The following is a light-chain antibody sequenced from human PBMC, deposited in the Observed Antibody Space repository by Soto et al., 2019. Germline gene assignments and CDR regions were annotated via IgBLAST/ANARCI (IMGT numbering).Light chain of an antibody. V-gene: IGLV1-44*01. CDR3: AAWDVSLVV. CDR2: SDN. J-gene: IGLJ2*01. CDR1: SSNIGTNT. Sequence: QSVLTQPPSASGTPGLRVTISCSGSSSNIGTNTVIWYQPLPGAAPKLLIYSDNQRPSGVPDRFSGSKSGTSASLAISGLQSEDEADYFCAAWDVSLVVFGGGTKLT.